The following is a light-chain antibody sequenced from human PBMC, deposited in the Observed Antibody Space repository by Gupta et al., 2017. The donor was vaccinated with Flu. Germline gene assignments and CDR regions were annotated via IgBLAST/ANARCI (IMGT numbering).Light chain of an antibody. V-gene: IGKV1-16*02. CDR3: QQTNSFPLT. CDR2: AAS. J-gene: IGKJ4*01. Sequence: DTQMTQSPSSLYASVGDRVTITCRASQGISTYLAWFQQKPGRAPKSLIYAASRLQSGVPSKFSGSGSGTDSTLTISSLQPEDFATYYCQQTNSFPLTFGGGTKVEIK. CDR1: QGISTY.